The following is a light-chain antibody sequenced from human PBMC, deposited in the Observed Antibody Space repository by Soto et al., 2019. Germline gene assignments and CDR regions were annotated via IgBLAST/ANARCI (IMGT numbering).Light chain of an antibody. CDR1: SSDVGGYNY. J-gene: IGLJ1*01. CDR2: EVS. CDR3: SSYTSSSTLV. Sequence: QSALTQPASVSGSPGQSITISCTGTSSDVGGYNYVSWYQQHPGKAPKLMIYEVSNRPSGVSNRFSGSKYGNTASLTISGLQAEDEADYYCSSYTSSSTLVFGTGTKVT. V-gene: IGLV2-14*01.